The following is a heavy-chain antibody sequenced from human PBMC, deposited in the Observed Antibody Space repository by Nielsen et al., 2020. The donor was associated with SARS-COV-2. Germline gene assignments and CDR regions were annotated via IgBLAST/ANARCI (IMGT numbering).Heavy chain of an antibody. CDR1: GFTFSSYS. CDR3: ARVVRGATDYGMDV. CDR2: ISSSSSYI. V-gene: IGHV3-21*01. D-gene: IGHD3-10*01. J-gene: IGHJ6*02. Sequence: ETLSLTCAASGFTFSSYSMNWVRQAPGKGLEWVSSISSSSSYIYYADSVKGRFTISRDNAKNSLYLQMNSLRAEDTAVYYCARVVRGATDYGMDVWGQGTTVTVSS.